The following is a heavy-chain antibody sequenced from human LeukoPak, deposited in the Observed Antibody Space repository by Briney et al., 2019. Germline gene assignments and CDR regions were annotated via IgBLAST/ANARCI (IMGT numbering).Heavy chain of an antibody. CDR2: IYHSGST. J-gene: IGHJ3*02. CDR3: ARVSLYYYGSGSFRAFDI. V-gene: IGHV4-38-2*02. CDR1: GYSISSGYY. D-gene: IGHD3-10*01. Sequence: SETLSLTCTVSGYSISSGYYWGWIRQPPGKGLEWIGSIYHSGSTYYNPSLKSRVTISVDTSKNQFSLKLSSVTAADTAVYYCARVSLYYYGSGSFRAFDIWGQGTMVTVSS.